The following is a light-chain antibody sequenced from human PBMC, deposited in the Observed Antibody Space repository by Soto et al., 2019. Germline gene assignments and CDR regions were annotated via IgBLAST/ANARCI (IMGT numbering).Light chain of an antibody. CDR3: QQYGRSPPWT. CDR2: GAS. Sequence: EIVLTQSPGTLSLSPGERATLSCRASQSVSSSYLAWYQQKPGQAPRLLISGASSRATGIPDRFSGSGSGTDFTLTISRLEPEDFAVYDCQQYGRSPPWTFGKGTKGEIK. J-gene: IGKJ1*01. V-gene: IGKV3-20*01. CDR1: QSVSSSY.